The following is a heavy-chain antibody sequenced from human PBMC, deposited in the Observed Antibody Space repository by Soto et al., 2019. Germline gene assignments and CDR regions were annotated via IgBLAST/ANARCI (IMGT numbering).Heavy chain of an antibody. Sequence: QVQLVQSGAEVKKPGASVKVSCKSSGYTFTSYAMHWVRQAPGQRLEWMGWINAGNGNTKYSQKFQGRVTITRDTSASTAYMELSSLRSEDTAVYFCASSHLNSYYYYRMDVWGQGTTVTVSS. V-gene: IGHV1-3*01. J-gene: IGHJ6*02. D-gene: IGHD3-3*02. CDR3: ASSHLNSYYYYRMDV. CDR1: GYTFTSYA. CDR2: INAGNGNT.